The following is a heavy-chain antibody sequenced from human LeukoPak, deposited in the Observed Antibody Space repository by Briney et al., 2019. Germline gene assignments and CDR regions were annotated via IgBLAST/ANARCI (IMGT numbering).Heavy chain of an antibody. CDR3: TRDFRSADL. Sequence: GGSLRLSCVASEFTFSNYWMHWVRQPPGKGLVWVSRIYVDGRTTNYADSVKGRFTISRDNAKNTVYLEMNSLSVEDTATYYCTRDFRSADLWGQGTLVTVTS. J-gene: IGHJ5*02. CDR2: IYVDGRTT. CDR1: EFTFSNYW. V-gene: IGHV3-74*01.